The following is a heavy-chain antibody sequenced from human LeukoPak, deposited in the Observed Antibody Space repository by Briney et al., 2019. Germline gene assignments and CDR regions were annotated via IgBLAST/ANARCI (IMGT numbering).Heavy chain of an antibody. CDR3: AKRSAESSGYFDN. D-gene: IGHD6-19*01. Sequence: PGGSLRLSSAASGITFSKYSMTWVRQAPGKGLEWVSAITGSGAFTDYADSVKGRFTISRDNSKNTLYLQMNSLKAEDTAVYYCAKRSAESSGYFDNWGQGTLVTVSS. CDR2: ITGSGAFT. V-gene: IGHV3-23*01. J-gene: IGHJ4*02. CDR1: GITFSKYS.